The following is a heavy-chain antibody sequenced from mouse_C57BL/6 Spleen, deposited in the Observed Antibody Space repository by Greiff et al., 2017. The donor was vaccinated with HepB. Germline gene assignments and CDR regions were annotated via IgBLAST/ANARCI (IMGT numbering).Heavy chain of an antibody. Sequence: QVQLQQPGTELVKPGASVKLSCKASGYTFTSYWMHWVKQRPGQGLEWIGNINPSNGGTNYNEKFKSKATLTVDKSSSTAYMQLSSLTSEDAAVYYCAREVDSSGLPSWFAYWGQGTLVTVSA. J-gene: IGHJ3*01. CDR3: AREVDSSGLPSWFAY. CDR2: INPSNGGT. V-gene: IGHV1-53*01. CDR1: GYTFTSYW. D-gene: IGHD3-2*02.